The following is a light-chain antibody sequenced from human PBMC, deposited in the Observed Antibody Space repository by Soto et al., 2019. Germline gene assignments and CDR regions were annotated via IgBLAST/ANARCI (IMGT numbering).Light chain of an antibody. V-gene: IGKV1-5*01. J-gene: IGKJ1*01. Sequence: DIQMTQSPSTLSSSVGDRVTLTCRASQSISSWLAWYKQKPGKAPKLLIYDASSLESGVPSRFRGRGSGTEVTLTISSLQPDDFETYYCQQYNSYSGTFGQGTKVEI. CDR3: QQYNSYSGT. CDR2: DAS. CDR1: QSISSW.